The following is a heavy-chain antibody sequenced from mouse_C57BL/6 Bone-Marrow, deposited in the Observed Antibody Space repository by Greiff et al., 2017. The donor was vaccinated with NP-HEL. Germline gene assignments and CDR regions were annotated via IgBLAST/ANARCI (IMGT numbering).Heavy chain of an antibody. CDR2: INPNNGGT. D-gene: IGHD1-1*01. Sequence: VQLQQSGPELVKPGASVKIPCKASGYTFTDYNMDWVKQSHGKSLEWIGDINPNNGGTIYNQKFKGKATLTVDKSSSTAYMELRSLTSEDTAVYYCARRVVATRWYFDVWGTGTTVTVSS. CDR1: GYTFTDYN. V-gene: IGHV1-18*01. CDR3: ARRVVATRWYFDV. J-gene: IGHJ1*03.